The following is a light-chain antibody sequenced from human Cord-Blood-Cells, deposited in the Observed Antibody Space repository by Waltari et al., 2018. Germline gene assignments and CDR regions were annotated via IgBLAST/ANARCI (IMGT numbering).Light chain of an antibody. CDR1: QSISSY. CDR2: AAS. J-gene: IGKJ1*01. V-gene: IGKV1-39*01. Sequence: SSLSASVGDRVTITCRASQSISSYLNWYQQKPGKAPKLLIYAASSLQSGVPSRFSGSGSGTDFTLTISSLQPEDFATYYCQQSYSTPRTFGQGAKVEIK. CDR3: QQSYSTPRT.